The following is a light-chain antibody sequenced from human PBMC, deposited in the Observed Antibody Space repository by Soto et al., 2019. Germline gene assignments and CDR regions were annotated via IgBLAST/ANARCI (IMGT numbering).Light chain of an antibody. J-gene: IGKJ1*01. Sequence: DIQMTQSPXTPSASIGDRVTITCRASESIRTGLAWYQHKPGKAPKLLIYKASTLKSGVPSRFSGSGSGTEFTLTISSLQPDDFATYYCQHYNSYSEAFGQGTKVDIK. CDR2: KAS. CDR1: ESIRTG. V-gene: IGKV1-5*03. CDR3: QHYNSYSEA.